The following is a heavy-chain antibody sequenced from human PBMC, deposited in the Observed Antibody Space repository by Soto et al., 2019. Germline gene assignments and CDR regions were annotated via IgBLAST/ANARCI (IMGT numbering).Heavy chain of an antibody. CDR2: ISGSGGST. J-gene: IGHJ4*02. CDR1: GFTFSSYA. D-gene: IGHD6-19*01. Sequence: EVQLLESGGGLVQPGGSLRLSCAASGFTFSSYAMSWVRQAPGKGLEWVSAISGSGGSTYYADSVKGRFTTSRDNSKNTLYLQMNSLRAEDTAVYYCAKVGASSGRLYYFDYWGQGTLVTVSS. V-gene: IGHV3-23*01. CDR3: AKVGASSGRLYYFDY.